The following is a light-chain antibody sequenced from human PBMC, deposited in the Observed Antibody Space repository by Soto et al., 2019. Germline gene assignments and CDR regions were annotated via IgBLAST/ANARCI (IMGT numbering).Light chain of an antibody. J-gene: IGLJ2*01. V-gene: IGLV1-47*01. CDR2: RKD. Sequence: QPVLTQPPSASGTPGQRVTISCSGSSSNIGTNYVSWYQHLPGTAPKLLIYRKDQRPSGVPDRFSGSKSGASASLAISGLRSEDEAGYYCAAWDDSLSGLVFGGGTKLTVL. CDR3: AAWDDSLSGLV. CDR1: SSNIGTNY.